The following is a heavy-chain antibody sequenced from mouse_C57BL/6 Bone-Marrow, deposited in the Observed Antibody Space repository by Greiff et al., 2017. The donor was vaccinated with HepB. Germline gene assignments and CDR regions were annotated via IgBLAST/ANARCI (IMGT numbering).Heavy chain of an antibody. CDR3: ARRRLREYAMDY. Sequence: QQSCKASGYTFTSYWMHWVKQRPGRGLEWIGRIDPNSGGTKYNEKFKSKATLTVDKPSSTAYMQLSSLTSEDSAVYYCARRRLREYAMDYWGQGTSVTVSS. CDR2: IDPNSGGT. J-gene: IGHJ4*01. D-gene: IGHD1-2*01. V-gene: IGHV1-72*01. CDR1: GYTFTSYW.